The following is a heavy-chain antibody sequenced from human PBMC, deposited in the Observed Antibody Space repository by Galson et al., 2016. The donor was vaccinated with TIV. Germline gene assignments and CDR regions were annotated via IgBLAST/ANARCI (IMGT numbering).Heavy chain of an antibody. D-gene: IGHD2-2*01. CDR3: TRDLVRDIIVILAVQFDY. CDR2: ITTKAYGGTP. CDR1: GFIFGGYA. Sequence: SLRLSCAASGFIFGGYAVNWVRQAPGKGLEWVGFITTKAYGGTPDYAASVKGRFTISRDDSKSIANLQMNSLRTEDTAIYYCTRDLVRDIIVILAVQFDYWGQGTPVTVSS. J-gene: IGHJ4*02. V-gene: IGHV3-49*04.